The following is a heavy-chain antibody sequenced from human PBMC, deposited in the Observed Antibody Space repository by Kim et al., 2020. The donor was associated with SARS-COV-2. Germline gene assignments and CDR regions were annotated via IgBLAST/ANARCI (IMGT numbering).Heavy chain of an antibody. CDR1: GYTFTGYY. Sequence: ASVKVSCKASGYTFTGYYMHWVRQAPGQGLEWMGWINPNSGGTNYAQKFQGRVTMTRDTSISTAYMELSRLRSDDTAVYYCTYCSSTSCSNYYYYGMDVWGQGTTVTVSS. CDR3: TYCSSTSCSNYYYYGMDV. D-gene: IGHD2-2*01. V-gene: IGHV1-2*02. J-gene: IGHJ6*02. CDR2: INPNSGGT.